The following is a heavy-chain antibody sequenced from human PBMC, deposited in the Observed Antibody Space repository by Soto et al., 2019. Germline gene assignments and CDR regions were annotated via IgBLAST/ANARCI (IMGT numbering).Heavy chain of an antibody. Sequence: SQTMCLTWAVDGGNCGGHYWIRILQHQGKGLEWIGEINHSGSTNYNPSLKSRVTISVDTSKNQFSLRLTSVTAADTAVYYCARASGCSDGSCAFDPWGQGTLVTVSS. V-gene: IGHV4-34*01. CDR2: INHSGST. D-gene: IGHD2-15*01. CDR1: GGNCGGHY. CDR3: ARASGCSDGSCAFDP. J-gene: IGHJ5*02.